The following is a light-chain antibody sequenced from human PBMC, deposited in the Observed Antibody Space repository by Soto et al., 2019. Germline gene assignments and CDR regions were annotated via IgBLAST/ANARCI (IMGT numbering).Light chain of an antibody. CDR2: DAS. J-gene: IGKJ4*01. CDR3: QQYSNWPPLT. CDR1: QSVSSY. V-gene: IGKV3-11*01. Sequence: EIVLTQSPATLYLSPGERATLSCRASQSVSSYLAWYQQKPGQAPRLLIYDASNRATGIPDRFSGSGSGTDFTLTISSLEPEDFAVYYCQQYSNWPPLTFGGGTKVGIK.